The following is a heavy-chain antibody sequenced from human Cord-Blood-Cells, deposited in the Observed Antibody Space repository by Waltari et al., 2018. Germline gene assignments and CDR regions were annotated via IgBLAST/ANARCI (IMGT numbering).Heavy chain of an antibody. Sequence: QVQLVESGGGVVQPGRSLRLSWAASGFTFSSYGMHWVGQAPGKGLEWVAVIWYDGSNKYYADSVKGRFTISRDNSKNTLYLQMNSLRAEDTAVYYCAREGQQLVYFQHWGQGTLVTVSS. CDR3: AREGQQLVYFQH. CDR1: GFTFSSYG. D-gene: IGHD6-13*01. J-gene: IGHJ1*01. CDR2: IWYDGSNK. V-gene: IGHV3-33*01.